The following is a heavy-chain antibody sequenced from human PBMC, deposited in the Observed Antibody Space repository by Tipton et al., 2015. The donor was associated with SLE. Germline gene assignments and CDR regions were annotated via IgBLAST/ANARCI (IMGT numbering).Heavy chain of an antibody. Sequence: TLSLTCAVSGYSISSGYYWGWIRQPPGKGLEWIGSIYHSGSTYYNPSFKSRATISVDTSKNQFSLKLSSVTAADTAVYYCARDRSIAAAGLDYWGQGTLVTVSS. CDR2: IYHSGST. D-gene: IGHD6-13*01. CDR3: ARDRSIAAAGLDY. V-gene: IGHV4-38-2*02. CDR1: GYSISSGYY. J-gene: IGHJ4*02.